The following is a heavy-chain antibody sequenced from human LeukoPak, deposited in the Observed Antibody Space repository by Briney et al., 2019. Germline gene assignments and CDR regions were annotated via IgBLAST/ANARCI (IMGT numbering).Heavy chain of an antibody. CDR3: ASARHYDFWSGYLYYFDY. CDR2: IKQDGSEK. V-gene: IGHV3-7*01. Sequence: GGSLRLPCAASGFTFSSYWMSWVRQAPGKGLEWVANIKQDGSEKYYVDSVKGRFTISRDNAKNSLYLQMNSLRAEDTAVYYCASARHYDFWSGYLYYFDYWGQGTLVTVSS. D-gene: IGHD3-3*01. CDR1: GFTFSSYW. J-gene: IGHJ4*02.